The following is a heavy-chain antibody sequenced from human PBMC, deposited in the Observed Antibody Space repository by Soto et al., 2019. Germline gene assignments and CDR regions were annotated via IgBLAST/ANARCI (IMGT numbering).Heavy chain of an antibody. V-gene: IGHV1-69*13. J-gene: IGHJ5*02. CDR1: GGTFSSYA. CDR3: ARDHSGYCSGGSCYSNKYNWFDP. D-gene: IGHD2-15*01. CDR2: VIPIFGTA. Sequence: SVKVSCKASGGTFSSYAISWVRQAPGQGLKWMGGVIPIFGTANYAQKFQGRVTITADESTSTAYMELSSLRSEDTAVYYCARDHSGYCSGGSCYSNKYNWFDPWGQGTLVTVSS.